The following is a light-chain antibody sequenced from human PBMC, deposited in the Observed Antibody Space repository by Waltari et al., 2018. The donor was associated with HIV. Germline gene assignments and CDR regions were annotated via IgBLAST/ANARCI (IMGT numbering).Light chain of an antibody. CDR3: AAWDDSLHGVV. Sequence: QSVLTQPPSVSEAPRQRVTISCSGSSSNIGNNAVNWYQQLPGKAPQLLIYYNDLLSSGVSDRFSGSKSGTSASLAISGLQSDDEADYYCAAWDDSLHGVVFGGGTKLTVL. CDR2: YND. CDR1: SSNIGNNA. V-gene: IGLV1-36*01. J-gene: IGLJ3*02.